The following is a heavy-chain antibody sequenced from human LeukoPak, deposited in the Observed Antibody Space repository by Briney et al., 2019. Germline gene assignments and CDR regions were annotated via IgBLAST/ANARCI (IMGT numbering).Heavy chain of an antibody. J-gene: IGHJ4*02. CDR2: INPNSGDT. Sequence: ASVNVSCKASGYTFTDYYKHWVRQAPGQGLEWMGWINPNSGDTNYAQKFQGRVTMTRDTSISTAYMELSRLRSDDTAVYYCARVRDLWFGDFDYWGQGTLVTVSS. D-gene: IGHD3-10*01. CDR1: GYTFTDYY. V-gene: IGHV1-2*02. CDR3: ARVRDLWFGDFDY.